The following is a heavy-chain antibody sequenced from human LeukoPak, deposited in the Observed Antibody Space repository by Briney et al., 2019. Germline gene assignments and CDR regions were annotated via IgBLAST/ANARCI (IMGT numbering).Heavy chain of an antibody. CDR3: ARDRGGCSSTSCYLNWFDP. Sequence: ASVKVSCKASGYTFTGYYMHWVGQAPGQGVECMGRINSNSGGTKDARKFRGGVTMTRDTSISTAYMELSRLRSDDTAVYYCARDRGGCSSTSCYLNWFDPWGQGTLVTVSS. D-gene: IGHD2-2*01. V-gene: IGHV1-2*06. CDR1: GYTFTGYY. J-gene: IGHJ5*02. CDR2: INSNSGGT.